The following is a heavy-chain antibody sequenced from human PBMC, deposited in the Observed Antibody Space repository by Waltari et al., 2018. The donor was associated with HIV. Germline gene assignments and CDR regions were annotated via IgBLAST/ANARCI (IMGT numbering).Heavy chain of an antibody. CDR1: GGSVSRSSYF. Sequence: QLQLQESGPGLVKPSETLSLTCTVSGGSVSRSSYFWGWIRQPPGKGLEWVGRIYYTGGAYYTPSLKGRVTISVDTSKNRFSMKVTAVTAADTAVYYCARHALRVGAAYWNFDLWGRGTLVTVSS. CDR3: ARHALRVGAAYWNFDL. V-gene: IGHV4-39*01. D-gene: IGHD1-26*01. CDR2: IYYTGGA. J-gene: IGHJ2*01.